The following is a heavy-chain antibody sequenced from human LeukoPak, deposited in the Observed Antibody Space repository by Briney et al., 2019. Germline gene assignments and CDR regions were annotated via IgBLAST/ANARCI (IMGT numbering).Heavy chain of an antibody. V-gene: IGHV3-48*01. CDR2: ISSSSVAL. J-gene: IGHJ1*01. CDR3: ASVYCTGGSCYPGYFQH. Sequence: GGSLRLSCGASGFTFSGFGMNWVRQAPGKGLEWLSYISSSSVALYYADSVKGRFTISRDNAKNSLYLQMNSLRAEDTAVYYCASVYCTGGSCYPGYFQHWGQGTLVTVSS. CDR1: GFTFSGFG. D-gene: IGHD2-15*01.